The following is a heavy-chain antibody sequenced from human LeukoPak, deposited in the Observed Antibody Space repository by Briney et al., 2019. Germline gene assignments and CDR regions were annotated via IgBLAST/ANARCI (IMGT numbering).Heavy chain of an antibody. CDR2: ISSSGSTI. D-gene: IGHD3-10*01. J-gene: IGHJ4*02. CDR1: GFTFNSYE. V-gene: IGHV3-48*03. Sequence: PGGSLRLSCAASGFTFNSYEMNWVRQAPGKGLEWVSYISSSGSTIYYADSVKGRFTISRDNAKNSLYLQMNSLRAEDTAVYYCARDGGIWFGELKTPYYFDYWGQGTLVTVSS. CDR3: ARDGGIWFGELKTPYYFDY.